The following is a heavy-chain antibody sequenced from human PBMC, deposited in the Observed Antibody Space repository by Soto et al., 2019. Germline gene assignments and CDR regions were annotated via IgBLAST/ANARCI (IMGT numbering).Heavy chain of an antibody. D-gene: IGHD2-21*01. Sequence: QVQLVESGGGVVQPGTSLRLSCVASGFTFSTSGMHWVRQAPGKGLEWVAVISRAGSVKYYADSVKGRFTISRDTSKNTLYLQIISLRSEDTAVYYFVGEIASVYWGQGTLVTVSS. V-gene: IGHV3-30*03. J-gene: IGHJ4*02. CDR3: VGEIASVY. CDR1: GFTFSTSG. CDR2: ISRAGSVK.